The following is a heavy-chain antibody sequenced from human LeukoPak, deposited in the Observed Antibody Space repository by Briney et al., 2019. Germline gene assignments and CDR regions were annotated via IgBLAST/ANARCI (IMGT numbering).Heavy chain of an antibody. CDR3: AKDRAFTMVRVNWFDP. CDR2: ISGSGGST. V-gene: IGHV3-23*01. CDR1: GFTFSSYA. Sequence: PGASLRLSCAASGFTFSSYAMSWVRQAPGKGLEWVSAISGSGGSTYYADSVKGRFTISGDNSKNTLYLQMNSLRAEDTAVYYCAKDRAFTMVRVNWFDPWGQGTLVTVSS. D-gene: IGHD3-10*01. J-gene: IGHJ5*02.